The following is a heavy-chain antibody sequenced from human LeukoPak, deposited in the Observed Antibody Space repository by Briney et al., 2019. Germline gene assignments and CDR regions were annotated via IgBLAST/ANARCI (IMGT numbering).Heavy chain of an antibody. CDR2: IYYSGST. J-gene: IGHJ4*02. Sequence: PSETLSLTCTVSGGSISSYYWSWIRQPPGKGLEWIGYIYYSGSTNYDPSLKSRVTISVDTSKNQFSLKLSSVTAADTAVYYCARGRWGTMTTEFDYWGQGTLVTVSS. D-gene: IGHD3-16*01. CDR3: ARGRWGTMTTEFDY. CDR1: GGSISSYY. V-gene: IGHV4-59*01.